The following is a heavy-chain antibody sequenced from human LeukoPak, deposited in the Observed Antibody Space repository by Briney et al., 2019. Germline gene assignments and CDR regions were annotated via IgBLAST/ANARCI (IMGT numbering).Heavy chain of an antibody. Sequence: SETLSLTCTVSGDSISSYYWSWIRQPPGKGLEWIGYFYYSGTSNYNPSLKSRVTMSIDTSKNQFSLKLSSVTAADTAVYYCARGRGVTIFGVVISSIGWFDPWGQGTLVTVSS. V-gene: IGHV4-59*12. D-gene: IGHD3-3*01. CDR2: FYYSGTS. J-gene: IGHJ5*02. CDR1: GDSISSYY. CDR3: ARGRGVTIFGVVISSIGWFDP.